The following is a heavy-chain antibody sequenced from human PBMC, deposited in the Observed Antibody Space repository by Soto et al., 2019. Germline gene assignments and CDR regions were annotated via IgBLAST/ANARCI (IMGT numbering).Heavy chain of an antibody. D-gene: IGHD2-15*01. Sequence: SETLSLTCTVSGGSISSSSYYWGWIRQPPGKGLEWIGSIYYSGSTYYNPSLKSRVTISVDMSKNQFSLKLSSVTAADTAVYYCARLRFRIRDWFDPWGQGTLVTVSS. CDR3: ARLRFRIRDWFDP. J-gene: IGHJ5*02. V-gene: IGHV4-39*01. CDR1: GGSISSSSYY. CDR2: IYYSGST.